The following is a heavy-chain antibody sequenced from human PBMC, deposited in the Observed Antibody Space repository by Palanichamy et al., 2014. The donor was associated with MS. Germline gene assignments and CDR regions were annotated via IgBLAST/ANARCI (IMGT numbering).Heavy chain of an antibody. CDR1: GYSFTNYW. D-gene: IGHD2-21*02. Sequence: EVQLVQSGAEVKKPGESLTISCKGSGYSFTNYWITWVRQMPGKGLEWMGRIDPSDSFTNYSPSSQGHVTISVDKSISTAYLQWSSLKASDTAMYYCATLPVMGVVTVQVISTIDYWGQGTLVTVSS. CDR2: IDPSDSFT. V-gene: IGHV5-10-1*03. CDR3: ATLPVMGVVTVQVISTIDY. J-gene: IGHJ4*02.